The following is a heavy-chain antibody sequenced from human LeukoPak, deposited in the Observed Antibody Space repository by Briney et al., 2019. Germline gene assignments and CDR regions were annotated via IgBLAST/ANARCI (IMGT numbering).Heavy chain of an antibody. D-gene: IGHD6-13*01. CDR3: ARRAAGIFPPIDY. Sequence: ASVKVSCKASGGTFSSYAISWVRQAPGQGPEWMGWISAYNGNTNYAQKLQGRVTMTTDTSTSTAYMELRSLRSDDTAVYYCARRAAGIFPPIDYWGQGTLVTVSS. V-gene: IGHV1-18*01. CDR1: GGTFSSYA. J-gene: IGHJ4*02. CDR2: ISAYNGNT.